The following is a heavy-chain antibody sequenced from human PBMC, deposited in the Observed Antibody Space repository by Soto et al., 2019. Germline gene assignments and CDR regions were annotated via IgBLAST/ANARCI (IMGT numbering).Heavy chain of an antibody. CDR1: GFTFSSYG. V-gene: IGHV3-30*18. Sequence: QVQLVESGGGVVQPGRSLRLSCAASGFTFSSYGMHWVRQAPGKGLEWVAVISYDGSNKYYADSVKGRFTISRDNSKNTLYLQMNSLRAEDTAVYYCAKDGSAWSGPGAYYYYGMDVWGQGTTVTVSS. CDR3: AKDGSAWSGPGAYYYYGMDV. CDR2: ISYDGSNK. D-gene: IGHD3-3*01. J-gene: IGHJ6*02.